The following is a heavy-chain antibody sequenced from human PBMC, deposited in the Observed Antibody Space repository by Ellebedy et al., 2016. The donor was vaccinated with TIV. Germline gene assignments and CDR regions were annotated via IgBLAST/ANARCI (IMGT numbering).Heavy chain of an antibody. V-gene: IGHV3-9*01. Sequence: SLKISXAASGFTFDDYAMHWVRQTAGRGLEWVSGISWNSGIMDYADSLKGRFTISRDNVKNSLYLQMNSLRAEDTAVYYCARRYFDLWGRGTLVTVSS. CDR1: GFTFDDYA. J-gene: IGHJ2*01. CDR2: ISWNSGIM. CDR3: ARRYFDL.